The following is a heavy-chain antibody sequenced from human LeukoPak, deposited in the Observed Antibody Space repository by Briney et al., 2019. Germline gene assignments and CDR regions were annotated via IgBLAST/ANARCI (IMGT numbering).Heavy chain of an antibody. CDR3: ARQSITMVRGAFDY. V-gene: IGHV4-39*01. Sequence: SETLSLTCTVSGGSISSSSYYWGWIRQLPGKGLEWIGSIYYSGSTYYNPSLKSRVTISVDTSKNQFSLKLSSVTAADTAVYYCARQSITMVRGAFDYWGQGTLVTVSS. J-gene: IGHJ4*02. CDR2: IYYSGST. D-gene: IGHD3-10*01. CDR1: GGSISSSSYY.